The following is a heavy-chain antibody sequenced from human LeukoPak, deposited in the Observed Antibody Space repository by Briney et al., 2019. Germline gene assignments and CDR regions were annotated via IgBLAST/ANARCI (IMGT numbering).Heavy chain of an antibody. D-gene: IGHD3-10*01. CDR2: ISSNGSST. CDR3: ARTYGSGSCKIRYGMDV. J-gene: IGHJ6*02. CDR1: GFTFSSYA. V-gene: IGHV3-64*01. Sequence: GGSLRLSCAASGFTFSSYAMHWVRQAPGKGLEYVSAISSNGSSTYYASSVRGRFTISRDNSKNTLHLQMGSLRAEDMAVYYCARTYGSGSCKIRYGMDVWGQGTTVTVSS.